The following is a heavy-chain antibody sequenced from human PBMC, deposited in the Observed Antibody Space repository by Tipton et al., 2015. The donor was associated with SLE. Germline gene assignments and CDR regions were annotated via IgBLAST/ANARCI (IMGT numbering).Heavy chain of an antibody. J-gene: IGHJ4*02. CDR3: ARRGSTYGFDY. CDR2: MNHSGST. Sequence: TLSLTCAVYGGSFSGYYWSWIRQPPGKGLEWIGEMNHSGSTNYNPSLKSRVTISVDTSKNQFSLKLSSVTAADTAAYYCARRGSTYGFDYWGQGTLVTVSS. V-gene: IGHV4-34*01. CDR1: GGSFSGYY. D-gene: IGHD5-18*01.